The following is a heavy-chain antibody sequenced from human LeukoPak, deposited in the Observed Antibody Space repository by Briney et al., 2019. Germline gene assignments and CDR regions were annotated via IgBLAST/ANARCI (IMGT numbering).Heavy chain of an antibody. CDR1: GFSFSSYS. CDR2: TSTTSSSI. Sequence: GGSLRLSCAASGFSFSSYSMSWVRQAPGKGLEWLSYTSTTSSSIYYADSVKGRFTISRDNAQNSLYLQMSSLRAEDTAVYYCARTRSGFYFDNWGKGTLVTVSS. CDR3: ARTRSGFYFDN. D-gene: IGHD3-3*01. J-gene: IGHJ4*02. V-gene: IGHV3-48*01.